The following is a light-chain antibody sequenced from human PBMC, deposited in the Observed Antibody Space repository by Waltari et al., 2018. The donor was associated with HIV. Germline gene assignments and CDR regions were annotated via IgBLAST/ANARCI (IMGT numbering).Light chain of an antibody. Sequence: QSALTQPRSVSGSPGQPVTISCTRTASDIGYFDYVSWYQHYPGKAPKVIIYGGFQQPSWVPDRLTASNAGMTASLTISGLQDEDEADYDCCSYAGTYTYVFGSGTTVTVL. V-gene: IGLV2-11*01. CDR3: CSYAGTYTYV. CDR1: ASDIGYFDY. J-gene: IGLJ1*01. CDR2: GGF.